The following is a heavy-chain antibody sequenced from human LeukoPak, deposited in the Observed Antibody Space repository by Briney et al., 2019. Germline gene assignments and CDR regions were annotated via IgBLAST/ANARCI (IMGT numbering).Heavy chain of an antibody. CDR1: SGSISSGGYY. CDR3: ARGHDFWSGHGGIDP. V-gene: IGHV4-31*03. Sequence: SETLSLTCTVSSGSISSGGYYWSWIRQHPGKGLEWIGYIYYSGSTYYNPSLKSRVTISVDTSKNQFSLKLSSVTAADTAVYYCARGHDFWSGHGGIDPWGQGTLVTVSS. CDR2: IYYSGST. D-gene: IGHD3-3*01. J-gene: IGHJ5*02.